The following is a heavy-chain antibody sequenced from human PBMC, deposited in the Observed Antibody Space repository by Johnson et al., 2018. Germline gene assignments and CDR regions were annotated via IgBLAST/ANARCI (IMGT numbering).Heavy chain of an antibody. Sequence: VQLVETGGGVVQPGRSLRLSCAASGFTFSSYAMHWVRQAPGKGLEWVAVISYDGSNKYYADSVKGRFTISRDNSKNRLYLQMNTRSAEETAVYYCARGNMRYSYYMDVWGKGTTVTVSS. CDR1: GFTFSSYA. CDR3: ARGNMRYSYYMDV. J-gene: IGHJ6*03. CDR2: ISYDGSNK. V-gene: IGHV3-30-3*01. D-gene: IGHD2/OR15-2a*01.